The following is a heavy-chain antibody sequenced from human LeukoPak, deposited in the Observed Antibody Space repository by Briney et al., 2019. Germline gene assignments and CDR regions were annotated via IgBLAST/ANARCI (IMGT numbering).Heavy chain of an antibody. CDR1: GYTFTSYA. CDR3: ATAHTFWSGYYTGYYYYYYMDV. J-gene: IGHJ6*03. CDR2: IIPIFGTA. D-gene: IGHD3-3*01. V-gene: IGHV1-69*05. Sequence: GASVKVSCKASGYTFTSYAMHWVRQAPGQGLEWMGGIIPIFGTANYAQKFQGRVTITTDESTSTAYMELSSLRSEDTAVYYCATAHTFWSGYYTGYYYYYYMDVWGKGTTVTVSS.